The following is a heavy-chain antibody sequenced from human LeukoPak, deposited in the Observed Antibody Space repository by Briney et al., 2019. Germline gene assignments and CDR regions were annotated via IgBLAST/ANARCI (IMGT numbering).Heavy chain of an antibody. CDR3: AKGSTVSSYSYGEYFDY. Sequence: GGSLRLSCAASGFTFSSYGMHWVRQAPGKGLEWVAFIRYDGSNKYYADSVKGRFTISRDNSKNTLYLQMNSLRAEDTAVYYCAKGSTVSSYSYGEYFDYWGQGTLVTVSS. V-gene: IGHV3-30*02. CDR2: IRYDGSNK. D-gene: IGHD5-18*01. J-gene: IGHJ4*02. CDR1: GFTFSSYG.